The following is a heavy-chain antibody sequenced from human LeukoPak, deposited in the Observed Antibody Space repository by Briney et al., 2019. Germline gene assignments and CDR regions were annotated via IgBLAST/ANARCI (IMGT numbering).Heavy chain of an antibody. CDR2: IIPIFGTA. V-gene: IGHV1-69*06. Sequence: SVKVSCKASGGTFSSYAISWVRQAPGQGLEWMGGIIPIFGTANYAQKFQGRVTITADKSTSTAYMELSSLRSEDTAVYYCARGSGYSGYDLGDYFDYWGQGTLVTVSS. D-gene: IGHD5-12*01. J-gene: IGHJ4*02. CDR3: ARGSGYSGYDLGDYFDY. CDR1: GGTFSSYA.